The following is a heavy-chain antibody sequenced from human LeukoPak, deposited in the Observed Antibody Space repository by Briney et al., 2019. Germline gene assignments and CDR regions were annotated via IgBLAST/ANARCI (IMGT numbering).Heavy chain of an antibody. CDR1: GFTFSSYG. D-gene: IGHD2-15*01. V-gene: IGHV3-33*01. J-gene: IGHJ4*02. CDR3: ARRGLGSTYYFDY. CDR2: IWYDGSNK. Sequence: GGSLRLSCAASGFTFSSYGMHWVRQAPGKGLEWVAVIWYDGSNKYYADSVKGRFTISRDSSKNTLYLQMNSLRAEDTAVYYCARRGLGSTYYFDYWGQGTLVTVSS.